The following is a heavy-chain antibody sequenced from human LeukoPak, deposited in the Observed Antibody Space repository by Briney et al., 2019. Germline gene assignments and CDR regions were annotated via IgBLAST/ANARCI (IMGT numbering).Heavy chain of an antibody. J-gene: IGHJ6*03. Sequence: GASVKVSCKASGGTFSSYAISWVRQAPGQGLEWMGGIIPIFGTANYAQKFQGSVTITTDESTSTAYMELSSLRSEDTAVYYCARGGRVVTTPLVTRTGSRGRNYYYYYMDVWGKGTTVTVSS. D-gene: IGHD3-3*01. V-gene: IGHV1-69*05. CDR1: GGTFSSYA. CDR3: ARGGRVVTTPLVTRTGSRGRNYYYYYMDV. CDR2: IIPIFGTA.